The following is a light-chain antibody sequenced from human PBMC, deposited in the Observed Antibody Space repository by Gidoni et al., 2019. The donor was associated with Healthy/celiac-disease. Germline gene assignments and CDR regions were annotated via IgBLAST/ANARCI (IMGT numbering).Light chain of an antibody. Sequence: ELALTQFPATLSLSPGERATLSCRASQSVSSYLAWYQQKPGQAPRLLIYDASNRATGIPARFSGSGSGTDFTLTISSLEPEDFAVYYCQQRSNWLLTFGGGTKVEIK. J-gene: IGKJ4*01. V-gene: IGKV3-11*01. CDR1: QSVSSY. CDR3: QQRSNWLLT. CDR2: DAS.